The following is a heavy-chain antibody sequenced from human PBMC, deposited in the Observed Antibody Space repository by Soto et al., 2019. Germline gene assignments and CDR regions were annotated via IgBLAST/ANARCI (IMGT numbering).Heavy chain of an antibody. CDR1: GFRFSSYD. V-gene: IGHV3-30*18. CDR3: AKGVPSPTQHAFDI. CDR2: ISYDGSDK. J-gene: IGHJ3*02. Sequence: QVHLVESGGGVVQPGRSLRLSCAASGFRFSSYDMHWVRQGPGKGLEWVAIISYDGSDKYFSDSVKGRLTISRDNSKNTVSLEMNSLRTKDTAAYYCAKGVPSPTQHAFDIWGQGTMVTVSS.